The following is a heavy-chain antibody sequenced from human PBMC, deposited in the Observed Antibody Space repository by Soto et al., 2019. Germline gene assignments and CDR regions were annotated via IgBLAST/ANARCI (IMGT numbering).Heavy chain of an antibody. V-gene: IGHV3-30-3*01. D-gene: IGHD3-16*01. CDR1: GFTFSSYA. J-gene: IGHJ4*02. CDR3: ARGGGGY. Sequence: QVQLVESGGGVVRPGRSLRLSCAASGFTFSSYAMHWVRQAPGKGLEWVAVISYDGSNKYYADSVKGRFTISRDNSKNTRYLKMDSVGAEGTAGYYCARGGGGYWGQGTLVTVSS. CDR2: ISYDGSNK.